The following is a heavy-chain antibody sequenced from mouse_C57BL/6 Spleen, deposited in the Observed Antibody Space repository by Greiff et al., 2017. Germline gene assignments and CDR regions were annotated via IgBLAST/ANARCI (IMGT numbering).Heavy chain of an antibody. Sequence: QVQLQQPGAELVKPGASVKLSCKASGYTFTSYWMQWVKQRPGQGLEWIGEIDPSDSYTNYNQKFKGKATLTVDTSSSTAYMQLSSLTSEDSAVYYCARSGDLWYFDVWGTGTTVTVSS. CDR1: GYTFTSYW. CDR2: IDPSDSYT. D-gene: IGHD3-1*01. V-gene: IGHV1-50*01. CDR3: ARSGDLWYFDV. J-gene: IGHJ1*03.